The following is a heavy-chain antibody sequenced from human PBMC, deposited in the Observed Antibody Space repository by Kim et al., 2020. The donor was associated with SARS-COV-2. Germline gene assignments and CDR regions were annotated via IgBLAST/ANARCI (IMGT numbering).Heavy chain of an antibody. D-gene: IGHD2-15*01. V-gene: IGHV4-31*03. CDR1: GGSISSGGYY. J-gene: IGHJ4*02. CDR3: AREAAAIGFDF. CDR2: IYYSGST. Sequence: SETLSLTCTVSGGSISSGGYYWSWIRQHPGKGLEWIGYIYYSGSTYYNPSLKSRVTLSVDTSKNDFSLKLSSVTASDTAVYYCAREAAAIGFDFWGQGTLVTVSS.